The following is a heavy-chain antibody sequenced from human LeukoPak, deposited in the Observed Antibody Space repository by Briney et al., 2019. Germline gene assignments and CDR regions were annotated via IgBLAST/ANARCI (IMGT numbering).Heavy chain of an antibody. CDR1: GFTFRSYS. CDR2: ISSSSSYI. V-gene: IGHV3-21*01. Sequence: GGSLRLSCAASGFTFRSYSMNWVRQAPGKGLEWVSSISSSSSYIYYADSVKGRFTISRDNAKNSLYLQMNSLRAEDTAVYYCARDGWFGELPHYGMDVWGQGTTVTVSS. CDR3: ARDGWFGELPHYGMDV. J-gene: IGHJ6*02. D-gene: IGHD3-10*01.